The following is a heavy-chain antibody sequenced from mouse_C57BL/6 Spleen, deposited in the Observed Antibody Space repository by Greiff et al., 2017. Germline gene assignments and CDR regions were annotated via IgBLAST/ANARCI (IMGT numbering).Heavy chain of an antibody. CDR2: IYPGSGST. J-gene: IGHJ2*01. D-gene: IGHD1-1*01. Sequence: QVQLQQPGAELVKPGASVKMSCKASGYTFTSYWITWVKQRPGQGLEWIGDIYPGSGSTNYNEKFKSKATLTVDTSSSTAYMQLSSLTSEDSAVYYCARSTHDYGSPYFDYWGQGTTLTVSS. CDR1: GYTFTSYW. CDR3: ARSTHDYGSPYFDY. V-gene: IGHV1-55*01.